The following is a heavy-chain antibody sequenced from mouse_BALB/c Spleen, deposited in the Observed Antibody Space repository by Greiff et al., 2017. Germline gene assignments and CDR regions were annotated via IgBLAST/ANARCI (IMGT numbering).Heavy chain of an antibody. D-gene: IGHD2-2*01. CDR3: ARYGYDYFDY. Sequence: EVKLVESGPGLVKPSQSLSLTCTVTGYSITSDYAWNWIRQFPGNKLEWMGYISYSGSNSYNPSLKSRISITRDTSKNQFFLQLNSVTTEDTATYYCARYGYDYFDYWGQGTTLTVSS. J-gene: IGHJ2*01. CDR2: ISYSGSN. V-gene: IGHV3-2*02. CDR1: GYSITSDYA.